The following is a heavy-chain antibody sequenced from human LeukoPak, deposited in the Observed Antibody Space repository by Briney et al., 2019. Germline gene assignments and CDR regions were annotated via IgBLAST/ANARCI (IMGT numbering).Heavy chain of an antibody. D-gene: IGHD1-1*01. CDR1: GGSISSYY. CDR3: ARHTTRKLNFDL. J-gene: IGHJ4*02. Sequence: AETLSLTCTVSGGSISSYYWSWIRQPPGKGLEWIGYIYYSGSNNYNPSHKSRFTISVDTSKNHCSLKLSYVTAADTAVYYCARHTTRKLNFDLWGQGPLVTVST. CDR2: IYYSGSN. V-gene: IGHV4-59*01.